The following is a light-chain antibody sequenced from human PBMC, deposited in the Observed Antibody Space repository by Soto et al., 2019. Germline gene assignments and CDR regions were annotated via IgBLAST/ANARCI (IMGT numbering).Light chain of an antibody. Sequence: VVLTQSPATLSLSLGESAALSCRASQSVGSNLAWYQQKRGQAPRLLIYDATERATGIPARFTGSRSGTDFTLSSSSLAPDDFAVYYCQQRSDRLSFGGGTVVEI. CDR2: DAT. V-gene: IGKV3-11*01. CDR1: QSVGSN. J-gene: IGKJ4*01. CDR3: QQRSDRLS.